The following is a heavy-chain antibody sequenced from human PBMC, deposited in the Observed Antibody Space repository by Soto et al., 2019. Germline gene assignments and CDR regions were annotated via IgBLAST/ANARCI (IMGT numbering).Heavy chain of an antibody. CDR3: ARDVLALVGTDY. J-gene: IGHJ4*02. Sequence: QVQLVQSGAEVKKPGASVKVSCKASGYTFSSFYMHWVRQAPGQGLEWMGKINPSGGSTIYAQKLQGRVTITRDTSTDTVYMEQSSLRYEDTAVYYCARDVLALVGTDYRGQGTLVSVTS. V-gene: IGHV1-46*01. CDR1: GYTFSSFY. CDR2: INPSGGST. D-gene: IGHD3-9*01.